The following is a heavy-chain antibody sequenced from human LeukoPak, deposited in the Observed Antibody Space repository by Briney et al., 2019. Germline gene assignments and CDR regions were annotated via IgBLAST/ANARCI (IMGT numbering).Heavy chain of an antibody. J-gene: IGHJ5*02. V-gene: IGHV4-39*01. D-gene: IGHD2-2*01. Sequence: SETLSLTCSVSGGSIRDSAYYWGWIRQPPGKGLDWIASIYYSGVTYFHPSLGSRAIIFLDTSNNRFSLELTSVTAADTAVYYCVRHGGTSSLISYSWFDPWGQGILVTVPS. CDR1: GGSIRDSAYY. CDR2: IYYSGVT. CDR3: VRHGGTSSLISYSWFDP.